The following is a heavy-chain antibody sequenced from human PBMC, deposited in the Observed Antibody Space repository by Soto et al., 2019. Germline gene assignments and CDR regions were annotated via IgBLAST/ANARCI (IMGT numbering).Heavy chain of an antibody. D-gene: IGHD3-10*01. CDR1: GYTFTSYG. V-gene: IGHV1-18*01. Sequence: ASVKVSCKASGYTFTSYGISWVRQAPGQGLEWMGWISAYNGNTNYAQKLQGRVTMTTDTSTSTAYMELRSLRSDDTAVYYCARVTPAMGFGELLSQFDYWGQGPLVT. J-gene: IGHJ4*02. CDR3: ARVTPAMGFGELLSQFDY. CDR2: ISAYNGNT.